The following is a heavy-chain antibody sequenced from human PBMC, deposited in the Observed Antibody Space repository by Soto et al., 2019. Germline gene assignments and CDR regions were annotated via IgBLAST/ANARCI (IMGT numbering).Heavy chain of an antibody. CDR1: GFTFSSYA. CDR2: ISYDGSNK. J-gene: IGHJ4*02. CDR3: ASVYYYDSSGYYYVGSFDY. D-gene: IGHD3-22*01. Sequence: GGSLRLSCAASGFTFSSYAMHWVRQAPGKGLEWVAVISYDGSNKYYADSVKGRFTISRDNSKNTLYLQMNSLRAEDTAVYYCASVYYYDSSGYYYVGSFDYWGQGTLVTVSS. V-gene: IGHV3-30-3*01.